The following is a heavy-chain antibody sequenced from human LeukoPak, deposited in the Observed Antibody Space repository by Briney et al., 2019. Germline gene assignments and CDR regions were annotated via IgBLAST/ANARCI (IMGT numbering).Heavy chain of an antibody. V-gene: IGHV1-2*02. D-gene: IGHD3-22*01. J-gene: IGHJ3*02. Sequence: ASVKVSCKASGYTFTGYYMHWVRQAPEQGLEWMGWINPNSGGTNYAQKFQGRVTMTRDTSISTAYMELSRLRSDDTAVYYCAREGSITMIVVVTQQAFDIWGQGTMVTVSS. CDR1: GYTFTGYY. CDR3: AREGSITMIVVVTQQAFDI. CDR2: INPNSGGT.